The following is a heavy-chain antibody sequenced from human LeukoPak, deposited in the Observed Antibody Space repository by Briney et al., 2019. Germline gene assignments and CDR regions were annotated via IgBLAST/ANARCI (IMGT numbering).Heavy chain of an antibody. CDR2: IYYSGST. V-gene: IGHV4-39*01. D-gene: IGHD1-26*01. Sequence: PSETLSLTCTVSGGSISSGSYYWSWIRQHPGKGLEWIGYIYYSGSTYYNPSLKSRVTISVDTSKNQFSLKLSSVTAADTAVYYCAGISLWELLYSIDYWGQGTLVTVSS. CDR1: GGSISSGSYY. CDR3: AGISLWELLYSIDY. J-gene: IGHJ4*02.